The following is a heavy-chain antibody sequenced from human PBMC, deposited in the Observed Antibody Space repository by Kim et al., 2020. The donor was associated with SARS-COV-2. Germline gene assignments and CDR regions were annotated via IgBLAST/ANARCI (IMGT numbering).Heavy chain of an antibody. CDR1: EFTFSYFA. CDR2: IPDDGGDK. CDR3: AREGEVTGNTFDY. Sequence: GGSLRLSCAASEFTFSYFAMHWVRQAPGKGLEWVAFIPDDGGDKYYADSVRGRFTISRDNSKNTLYLQMNSLRAEDTAVYYCAREGEVTGNTFDYWGQGTLVTVSS. V-gene: IGHV3-30*01. D-gene: IGHD1-7*01. J-gene: IGHJ4*02.